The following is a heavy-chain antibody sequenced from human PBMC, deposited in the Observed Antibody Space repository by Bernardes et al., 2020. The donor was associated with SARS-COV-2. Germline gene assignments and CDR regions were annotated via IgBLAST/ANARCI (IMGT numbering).Heavy chain of an antibody. V-gene: IGHV3-9*01. CDR3: AKDSGPYGDYETERHFDS. D-gene: IGHD4-17*01. CDR2: ISWNSHKI. J-gene: IGHJ4*02. Sequence: GGSLRLSCAASGFSFDDYAMHWVRQAPGKGLEWVSGISWNSHKIGYADSVWGRFTISRDNAKKSLYLQMNSLRNEDTALYYCAKDSGPYGDYETERHFDSWGQGTLVTVSS. CDR1: GFSFDDYA.